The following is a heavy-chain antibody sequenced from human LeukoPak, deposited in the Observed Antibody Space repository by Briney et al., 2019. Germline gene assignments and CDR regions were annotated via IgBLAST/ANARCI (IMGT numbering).Heavy chain of an antibody. CDR3: AKVYTMVRGVIRDDAFDI. D-gene: IGHD3-10*01. CDR1: GFTFDDYA. CDR2: ISWNSGSI. V-gene: IGHV3-9*01. Sequence: GRSLRLSCAASGFTFDDYAMHWVRQAPGKGLEWVSGISWNSGSIGYADSVKGRFTISRDNAKNSLYLQMHSLRAEDTALYYCAKVYTMVRGVIRDDAFDIWGQGTMVTVSS. J-gene: IGHJ3*02.